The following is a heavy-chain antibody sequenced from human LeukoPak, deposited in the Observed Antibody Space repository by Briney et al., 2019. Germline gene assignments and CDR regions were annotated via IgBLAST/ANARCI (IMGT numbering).Heavy chain of an antibody. D-gene: IGHD3-10*01. CDR1: GFTFSSYS. J-gene: IGHJ4*02. Sequence: PGGSLRLSCAASGFTFSSYSMNWVRQAPGKGLEWVSSISSSSSYMYYADSVKGRFTISRDNAKNSLYLQMNSLRAEDTAVYYCARAPRGVAPWDWGQGTLVTVSS. V-gene: IGHV3-21*01. CDR3: ARAPRGVAPWD. CDR2: ISSSSSYM.